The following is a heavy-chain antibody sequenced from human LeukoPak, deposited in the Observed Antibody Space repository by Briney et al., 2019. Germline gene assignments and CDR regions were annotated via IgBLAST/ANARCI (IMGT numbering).Heavy chain of an antibody. CDR2: ISGSGGST. J-gene: IGHJ6*02. CDR1: GFTFSSYA. CDR3: ATRGLEVGATQYYYGMDV. D-gene: IGHD1-26*01. Sequence: GGSLRLSCAASGFTFSSYAMSWVRQAPGKGLEWVSAISGSGGSTYYADSVKGRFTISRDNSKNTLYLQMNSLRAEDTAVYYCATRGLEVGATQYYYGMDVWGQGTTVTVSS. V-gene: IGHV3-23*01.